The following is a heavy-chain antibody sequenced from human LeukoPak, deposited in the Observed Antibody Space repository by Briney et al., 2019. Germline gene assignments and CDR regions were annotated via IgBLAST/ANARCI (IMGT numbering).Heavy chain of an antibody. CDR2: IKSKTDGGTT. CDR1: GFTFSKAW. CDR3: AREGCSGGSCLEGAKGGTDY. Sequence: PGGSLRLSCAASGFTFSKAWMSWVRQAPGKGLEWVGRIKSKTDGGTTDYAAPVKGRFTISRDDSKNTLFLQMNSLKTEDTAVYYCAREGCSGGSCLEGAKGGTDYWGQGTLVTVSS. J-gene: IGHJ4*02. D-gene: IGHD2-15*01. V-gene: IGHV3-15*01.